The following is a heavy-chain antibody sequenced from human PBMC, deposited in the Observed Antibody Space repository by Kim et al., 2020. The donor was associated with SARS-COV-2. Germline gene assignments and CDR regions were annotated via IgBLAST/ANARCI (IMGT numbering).Heavy chain of an antibody. V-gene: IGHV3-21*01. Sequence: YYAESVAGRCTISRDNAKTSLFLQMNSLRVDDTAVYFCARVAHTDYVRSDYWGQGTLVTVSS. D-gene: IGHD4-17*01. J-gene: IGHJ4*02. CDR3: ARVAHTDYVRSDY.